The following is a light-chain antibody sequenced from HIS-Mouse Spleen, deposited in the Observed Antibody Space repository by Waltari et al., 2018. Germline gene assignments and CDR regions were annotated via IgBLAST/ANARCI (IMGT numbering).Light chain of an antibody. CDR2: AAS. CDR3: QQYYSYPPWT. CDR1: QGISSY. Sequence: AIRMTQSPSSLSASTGDRVTITCRASQGISSYLAWYQQKPGKAPKLLIYAASTLQSGVPSRFCGSGSGTDFTLTISCLQSEDFATYYCQQYYSYPPWTFGQGTKVEIK. J-gene: IGKJ1*01. V-gene: IGKV1-8*01.